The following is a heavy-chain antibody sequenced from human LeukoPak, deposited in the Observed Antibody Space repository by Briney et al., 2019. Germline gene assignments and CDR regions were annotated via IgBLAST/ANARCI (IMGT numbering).Heavy chain of an antibody. J-gene: IGHJ6*02. CDR2: SDYRGST. CDR1: GGSLSSRSYY. Sequence: PSETLSLTRTVSGGSLSSRSYYWGWIRQPPGQGLEWIVKSDYRGSTYYNPSLKNRITISVDTSKNQFSLKLSSVTAADTAVYYCTTDYDYYYYGMDVWGQGTTVSVCS. V-gene: IGHV4-39*01. D-gene: IGHD4-17*01. CDR3: TTDYDYYYYGMDV.